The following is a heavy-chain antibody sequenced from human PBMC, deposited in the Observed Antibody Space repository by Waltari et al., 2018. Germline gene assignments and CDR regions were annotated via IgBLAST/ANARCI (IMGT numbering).Heavy chain of an antibody. J-gene: IGHJ6*02. CDR3: ATRDSGSRGYYYYGMDV. V-gene: IGHV1-69-2*01. D-gene: IGHD1-26*01. CDR2: VDPEDGET. Sequence: EVQLVQSGAEVKKPGATVKISCKVSGYTFTDSYMHWVQQAPGKGLEWMGLVDPEDGETIYAEKFQGRVTITADTSTDTAYMELSSLRSEDTAVYYCATRDSGSRGYYYYGMDVWGQGTTVTVSS. CDR1: GYTFTDSY.